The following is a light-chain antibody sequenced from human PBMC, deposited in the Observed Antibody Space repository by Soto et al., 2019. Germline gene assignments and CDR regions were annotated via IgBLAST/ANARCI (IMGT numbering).Light chain of an antibody. V-gene: IGKV1-39*01. Sequence: DIQVTYYPSSLSASVGDRVTITCRASQSISSSLNWYQQKPGKAPKLLIYAASSLQSGVPSRFSGSGSGTDFTLTISSLQPEDFATYYCQHSYSTLSTFGQGTKVDIK. CDR2: AAS. J-gene: IGKJ1*01. CDR1: QSISSS. CDR3: QHSYSTLST.